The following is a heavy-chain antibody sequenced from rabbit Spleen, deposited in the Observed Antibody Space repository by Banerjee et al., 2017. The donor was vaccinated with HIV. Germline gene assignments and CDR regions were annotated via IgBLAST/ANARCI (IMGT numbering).Heavy chain of an antibody. CDR3: AREKSGNYGYDL. J-gene: IGHJ3*01. CDR2: IDPIFGTT. D-gene: IGHD6-1*01. CDR1: GFSFSSSDW. V-gene: IGHV1S40*01. Sequence: QSLEESGGDLVKPGASLTLTCTASGFSFSSSDWICWVRQAPGKGLEWIGYIDPIFGTTYYASWAKGRFTISKTSSTTVTLQMTSLTAADTATYFCAREKSGNYGYDLWGQGTLVTVS.